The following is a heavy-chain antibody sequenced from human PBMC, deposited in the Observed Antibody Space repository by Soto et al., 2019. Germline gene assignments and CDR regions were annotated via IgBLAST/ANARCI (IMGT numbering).Heavy chain of an antibody. D-gene: IGHD3-3*01. V-gene: IGHV1-46*01. CDR2: ISPSGGST. CDR3: ARDSRITIFGVVILVVNWFDP. Sequence: ASVKVSYKTSGYTFTSYYIHWVRQAPGQGLEWMGTISPSGGSTSYAQKFQGRATMTRDTSTSTVYMELSSLRSEDTAVYYCARDSRITIFGVVILVVNWFDPWGQGTLVTVSS. J-gene: IGHJ5*02. CDR1: GYTFTSYY.